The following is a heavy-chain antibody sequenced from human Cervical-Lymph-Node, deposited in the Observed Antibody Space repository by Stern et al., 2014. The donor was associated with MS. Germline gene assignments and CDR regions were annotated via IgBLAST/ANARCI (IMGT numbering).Heavy chain of an antibody. Sequence: QVQLQESGPGLVKPSETLSLTCSVSGGSVNSGRYYCSWIRQPPGKGLEWIGHIYNSGATHYSPSLKSRVTMSVDTSKNQFSLKLSSVTAGDTAVYYCARGPYLPNWGQGTLVTVSS. CDR2: IYNSGAT. J-gene: IGHJ4*02. V-gene: IGHV4-61*01. CDR3: ARGPYLPN. CDR1: GGSVNSGRYY.